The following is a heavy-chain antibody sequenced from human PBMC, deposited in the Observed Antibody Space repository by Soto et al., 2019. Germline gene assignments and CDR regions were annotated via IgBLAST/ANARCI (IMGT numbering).Heavy chain of an antibody. Sequence: QVQLVESGGGVVQPGRSLRLSCAASGFTSSSYAMHWVRQAPGKGLEWVAVISYDGSNKYYADSVKGRFTISRDNSKNTLYLQMNSLRAEDTAVYYCARDGPLDNYGMDVWGQGTTVTVSS. J-gene: IGHJ6*02. CDR1: GFTSSSYA. CDR2: ISYDGSNK. V-gene: IGHV3-30-3*01. CDR3: ARDGPLDNYGMDV. D-gene: IGHD3-22*01.